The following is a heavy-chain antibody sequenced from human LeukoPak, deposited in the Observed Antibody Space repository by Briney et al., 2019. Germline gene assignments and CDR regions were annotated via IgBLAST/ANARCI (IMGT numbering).Heavy chain of an antibody. D-gene: IGHD3-10*01. Sequence: GGSLRLSCAASGFTFSSYWMSWVRQAPGKGLEWVANIKQDGSEKYYVDSVKGRFTISRDNAKNSLYLQMNSLRAEDTAVYYCARDQHYYGSGSYYTYYYFDYWGQGTLVTVSS. CDR2: IKQDGSEK. V-gene: IGHV3-7*01. J-gene: IGHJ4*02. CDR3: ARDQHYYGSGSYYTYYYFDY. CDR1: GFTFSSYW.